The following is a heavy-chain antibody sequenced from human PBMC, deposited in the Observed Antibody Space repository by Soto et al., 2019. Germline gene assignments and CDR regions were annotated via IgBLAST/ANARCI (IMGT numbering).Heavy chain of an antibody. Sequence: GASVKVSCKASGYTFTSYDINWARQAPGQRLEWMGWINAGNGNTKYSQKFQGRVTITRDTSASTAYMELSSLRSEDTAVYYCARAVAVPADFDYWGQGTLVTVSS. CDR3: ARAVAVPADFDY. CDR2: INAGNGNT. J-gene: IGHJ4*02. CDR1: GYTFTSYD. D-gene: IGHD6-19*01. V-gene: IGHV1-3*01.